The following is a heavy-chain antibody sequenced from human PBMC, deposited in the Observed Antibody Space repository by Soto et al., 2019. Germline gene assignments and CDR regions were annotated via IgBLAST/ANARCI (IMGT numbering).Heavy chain of an antibody. Sequence: QVRLVQSGAEVGQPGASVKVSCKASGHTSRNNGISWVRQAPGQGLEWMGYINANDGRTNYARHFRGRIRLTTDTLTRTVYMALRRVTSDETAVYNCGRDEDQWDQRFLDSWGQGTLVTVSP. CDR3: GRDEDQWDQRFLDS. J-gene: IGHJ4*02. V-gene: IGHV1-18*01. CDR1: GHTSRNNG. CDR2: INANDGRT. D-gene: IGHD1-26*01.